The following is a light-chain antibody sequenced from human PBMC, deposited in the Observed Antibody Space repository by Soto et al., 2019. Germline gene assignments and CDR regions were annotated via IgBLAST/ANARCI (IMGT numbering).Light chain of an antibody. CDR3: SSYTSSSTVV. Sequence: QSALTQPASVSGSPGQSITISCTGTSSDVGGYNYVSWYQQHPGKDPKLMIYDVSNRPSGFSNRFSGSKSGNTASLTISGLQAEDEADYYCSSYTSSSTVVFGGGTKLTVL. V-gene: IGLV2-14*01. CDR1: SSDVGGYNY. CDR2: DVS. J-gene: IGLJ2*01.